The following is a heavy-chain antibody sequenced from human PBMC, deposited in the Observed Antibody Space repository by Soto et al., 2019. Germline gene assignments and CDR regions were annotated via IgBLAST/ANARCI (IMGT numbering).Heavy chain of an antibody. CDR2: ISSSGGST. Sequence: EVQLVESGGGLVQPGGSLRLSCAASGFTFSSYSMNWVRQAPGKGLEWVSYISSSGGSTYYADSVKGRFTISRDNSKNTLYLQMNSLRAEDTAVYYCAKDQSGYLDYWGQGTLVTVSS. CDR3: AKDQSGYLDY. J-gene: IGHJ4*02. V-gene: IGHV3-23*04. D-gene: IGHD3-3*01. CDR1: GFTFSSYS.